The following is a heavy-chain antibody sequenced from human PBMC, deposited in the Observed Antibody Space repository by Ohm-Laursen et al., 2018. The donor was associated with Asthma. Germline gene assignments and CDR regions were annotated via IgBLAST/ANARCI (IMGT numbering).Heavy chain of an antibody. J-gene: IGHJ4*02. Sequence: ASVKVSCKASGYTFTNYDIHWVRQATGQGLEWMGWMSPNSGNTGYAQKFQGRVTMTRDTSVSTAYMELSSLRSEDTAVYYCARGPPQGGICYWGQGTLVTVSS. CDR3: ARGPPQGGICY. D-gene: IGHD2-21*01. V-gene: IGHV1-8*02. CDR1: GYTFTNYD. CDR2: MSPNSGNT.